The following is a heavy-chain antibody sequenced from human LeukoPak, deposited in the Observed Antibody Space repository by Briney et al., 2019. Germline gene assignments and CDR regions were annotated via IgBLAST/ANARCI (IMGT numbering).Heavy chain of an antibody. Sequence: KPSETLSLTCAVYGGSFSGYYWSWIRQAPGKGLEWIGEITHNGTASSNPSLKSRVTISVDTSRSRFSLKLNSATAADTAVYYCVRGFLGLNGGIWGQGTTVTVSS. V-gene: IGHV4-34*01. CDR1: GGSFSGYY. D-gene: IGHD3-16*01. CDR2: ITHNGTA. J-gene: IGHJ6*02. CDR3: VRGFLGLNGGI.